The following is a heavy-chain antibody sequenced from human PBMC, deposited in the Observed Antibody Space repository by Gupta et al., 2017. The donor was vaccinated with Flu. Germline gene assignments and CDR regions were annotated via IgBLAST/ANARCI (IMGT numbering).Heavy chain of an antibody. D-gene: IGHD3-9*01. V-gene: IGHV2-5*02. Sequence: QITLKESGPTLVKPTQTLTLTCTFSGFSLSTSGVGVGWIRQPPGKALEWLALIYWDDDKRYSPSLKSRLTITKDTSKNQVVLTMTNMDPVDTATYYCAHRRVPRGGLAYDILTGAFDYWGQGTLVTVSS. J-gene: IGHJ4*02. CDR2: IYWDDDK. CDR3: AHRRVPRGGLAYDILTGAFDY. CDR1: GFSLSTSGVG.